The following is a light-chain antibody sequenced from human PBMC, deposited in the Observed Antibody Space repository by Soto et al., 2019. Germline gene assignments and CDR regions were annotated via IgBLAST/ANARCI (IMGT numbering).Light chain of an antibody. CDR2: DVS. V-gene: IGLV2-14*01. CDR3: SSYTSSSLWV. CDR1: SSDVGGYNY. J-gene: IGLJ1*01. Sequence: QAVVTQPASVSGSPGQSITISCTGTSSDVGGYNYVSWYQQHPGKAPKLMIYDVSNRPSGVSNRFSGSKSGNTASLTISGLQAEDEADYYCSSYTSSSLWVFGTGTKLTVL.